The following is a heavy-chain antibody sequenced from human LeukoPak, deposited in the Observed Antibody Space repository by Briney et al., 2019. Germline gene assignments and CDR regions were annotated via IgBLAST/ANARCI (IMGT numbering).Heavy chain of an antibody. CDR3: ARSGAVSDTYLYH. Sequence: GGSLRLSRAASGFTFSSYWMSWVRQAPGKGLEWVAVISYDGSNKYYADSVKGRFTISRDNSKNSLYLQLNSLRAEDTAVYYCARSGAVSDTYLYHWGQGTLVTVSS. CDR2: ISYDGSNK. V-gene: IGHV3-30*03. CDR1: GFTFSSYW. J-gene: IGHJ5*02. D-gene: IGHD2/OR15-2a*01.